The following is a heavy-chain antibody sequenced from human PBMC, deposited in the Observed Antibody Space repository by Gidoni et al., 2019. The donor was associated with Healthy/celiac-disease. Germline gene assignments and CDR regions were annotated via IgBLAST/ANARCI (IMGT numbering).Heavy chain of an antibody. CDR1: GFTFSSYA. Sequence: QVQLVESGGGVVQPGRSLRLSCAASGFTFSSYAMPWVRQAPGTGLEWVAVISYDGSNKYYADSVKGRFTISRDNSKNTLYLQMNSLRAEDTAVYYCAREGAMIENYYYYGMDVWGQGTTVTVSS. CDR2: ISYDGSNK. J-gene: IGHJ6*02. CDR3: AREGAMIENYYYYGMDV. V-gene: IGHV3-30-3*01. D-gene: IGHD3-22*01.